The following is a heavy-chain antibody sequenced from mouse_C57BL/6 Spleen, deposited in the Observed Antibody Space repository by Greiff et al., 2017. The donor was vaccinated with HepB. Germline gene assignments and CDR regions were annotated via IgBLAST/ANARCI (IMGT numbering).Heavy chain of an antibody. CDR3: ARAITTVVGDY. CDR2: IDPSDSYT. CDR1: GYTFTSYW. V-gene: IGHV1-69*01. Sequence: LVESGAELVMPGASVKLSCKASGYTFTSYWMHWVKQRPGQGLEWIGEIDPSDSYTNYNQKFKGKSTLTVDKSSSTAYMQLSSLTSEDSAVYYGARAITTVVGDYWGQGTSVTVSS. J-gene: IGHJ4*01. D-gene: IGHD1-1*01.